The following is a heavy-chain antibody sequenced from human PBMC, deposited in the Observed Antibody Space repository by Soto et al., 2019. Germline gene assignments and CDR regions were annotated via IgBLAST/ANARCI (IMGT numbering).Heavy chain of an antibody. Sequence: QVQLLESGPGLVKPSQTLSLTCAVSGGSISSGRHCWSWIRQHPGEGLEWIGYICYSGIAYYNPSLMSQVTLSIDTPNNQFSLKLTSVTAADTAVYYGARASEWLGWYFDLLGRGTLVTVSP. J-gene: IGHJ2*01. CDR2: ICYSGIA. CDR1: GGSISSGRHC. V-gene: IGHV4-31*11. CDR3: ARASEWLGWYFDL. D-gene: IGHD3-3*01.